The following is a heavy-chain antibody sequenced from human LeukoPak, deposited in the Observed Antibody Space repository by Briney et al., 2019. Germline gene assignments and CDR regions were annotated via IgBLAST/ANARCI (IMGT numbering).Heavy chain of an antibody. CDR1: GYTFTGYY. V-gene: IGHV1-2*06. CDR2: INPNSGGT. D-gene: IGHD3-10*01. J-gene: IGHJ4*02. Sequence: ASVKVSCKASGYTFTGYYMHWVRQAPGQGLEWMGRINPNSGGTNYAQKFQGRVTMTRDTSISTAYMELSRLRSDDTAVYYCAREINYYASGSYDTNDYWGQGTLVTVSS. CDR3: AREINYYASGSYDTNDY.